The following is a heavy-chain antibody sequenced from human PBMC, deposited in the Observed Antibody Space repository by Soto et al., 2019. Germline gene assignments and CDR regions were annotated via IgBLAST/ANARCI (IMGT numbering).Heavy chain of an antibody. CDR2: VSSSSTYI. CDR1: GFTFTSHT. V-gene: IGHV3-21*01. D-gene: IGHD3-3*01. CDR3: ARGIEWLVGGMDV. J-gene: IGHJ6*02. Sequence: EVQLVESGGGLVKPGGSLRLSCAASGFTFTSHTINWVRQAPGKGLEWVSSVSSSSTYIYYADSVKGRFTISRDNANKSVYLEMSSLSAEDTAVDYCARGIEWLVGGMDVWGQGTTVTVSS.